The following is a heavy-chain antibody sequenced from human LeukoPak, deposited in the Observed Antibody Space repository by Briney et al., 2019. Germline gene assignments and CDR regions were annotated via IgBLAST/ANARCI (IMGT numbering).Heavy chain of an antibody. V-gene: IGHV3-23*01. D-gene: IGHD3-22*01. CDR2: ISGSGGST. CDR3: AKDKDYYDSSGFFGY. CDR1: GFTFSSYA. J-gene: IGHJ4*02. Sequence: GGPLRLSCAASGFTFSSYAMSWVRQAPGKGLEWVSAISGSGGSTYYADSVKGRFTISRDNYKNTLYLQMNSLRAEDTAVYYCAKDKDYYDSSGFFGYWGQGTLVTVSS.